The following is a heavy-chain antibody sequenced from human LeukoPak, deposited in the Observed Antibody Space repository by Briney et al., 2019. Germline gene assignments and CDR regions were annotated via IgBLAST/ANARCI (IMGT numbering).Heavy chain of an antibody. CDR1: GFTFSTYE. D-gene: IGHD2-15*01. J-gene: IGHJ4*02. Sequence: PGGSLRLSCAASGFTFSTYEMSWVRQAPGMGLEWVSYISSSTNTIYLADSVKGRFTISRDNARNSLYLHMVNLRAEDTAVYYCARLGSCSGGSCQSLDYWGRGVLVTVSS. V-gene: IGHV3-48*03. CDR3: ARLGSCSGGSCQSLDY. CDR2: ISSSTNTI.